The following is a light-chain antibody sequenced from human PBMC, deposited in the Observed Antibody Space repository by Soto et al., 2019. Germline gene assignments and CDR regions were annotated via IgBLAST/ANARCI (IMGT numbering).Light chain of an antibody. CDR2: DVS. CDR3: SSYSSSSTPVV. J-gene: IGLJ2*01. Sequence: QSALTQPASVSGSPGQSITISCTGTSSDVGGYTYVSWYQQHPGKVPKLMIYDVSNRPSGVSDRFSGSKSGNTASLTISGLQSEDEADYYCSSYSSSSTPVVFGGGTKVTVL. V-gene: IGLV2-14*03. CDR1: SSDVGGYTY.